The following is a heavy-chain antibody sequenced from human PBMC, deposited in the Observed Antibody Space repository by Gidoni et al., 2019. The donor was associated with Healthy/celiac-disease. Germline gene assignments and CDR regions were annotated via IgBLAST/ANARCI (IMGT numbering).Heavy chain of an antibody. J-gene: IGHJ1*01. V-gene: IGHV3-64D*09. CDR2: ISSNGGST. Sequence: EVQLVESGGGLVQPGGSLRLSCSASGFTFSSYAMHWVRQAPGKGLEYVSAISSNGGSTYYADSVKGRFTISRDNSKNTLYLQMSSLRAEDTAVYYCVKSNSVKRYFDWLHPEYFQHWGQGTLVTVSS. CDR3: VKSNSVKRYFDWLHPEYFQH. CDR1: GFTFSSYA. D-gene: IGHD3-9*01.